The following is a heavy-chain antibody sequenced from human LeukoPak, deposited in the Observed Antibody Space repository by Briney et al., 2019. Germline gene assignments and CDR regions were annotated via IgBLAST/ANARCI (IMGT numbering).Heavy chain of an antibody. Sequence: PGGSLRLPCAASGFTFSNYWMNWVRQAPGKGLEWVANIKRDGSEKYYVDSVRGRFTISRDNVKNSLYLQLSSLKAEDTGIYYCARDVYYYDSSGHDFWGQGTLVTVSS. J-gene: IGHJ4*02. CDR2: IKRDGSEK. D-gene: IGHD3-22*01. V-gene: IGHV3-7*01. CDR3: ARDVYYYDSSGHDF. CDR1: GFTFSNYW.